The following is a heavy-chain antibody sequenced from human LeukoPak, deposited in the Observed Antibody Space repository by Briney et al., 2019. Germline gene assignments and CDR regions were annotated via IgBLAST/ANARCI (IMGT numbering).Heavy chain of an antibody. CDR1: GYTFTGYY. J-gene: IGHJ1*01. Sequence: ASVKVSCKASGYTFTGYYMHWVRQAPGQGLEWMGWINPNSGGTNYAQKFQGRVTMTRDTSITTAYMELSRLTSDDTAVYYCARTRGGYSYGYPGYFQHWGRGTLSPSPQ. CDR2: INPNSGGT. CDR3: ARTRGGYSYGYPGYFQH. D-gene: IGHD5-18*01. V-gene: IGHV1-2*02.